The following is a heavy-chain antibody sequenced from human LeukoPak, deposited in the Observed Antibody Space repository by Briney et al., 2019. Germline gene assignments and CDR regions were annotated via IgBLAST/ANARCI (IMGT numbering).Heavy chain of an antibody. CDR2: IIPIFGTA. J-gene: IGHJ4*02. Sequence: SVKVSCKASGGTFSSYAISWVRQAPGQGLEWMGGIIPIFGTANYAQKFQGRVTITADESTSTVYMELSSLRSEDTAVYYCARLPTDYGDYDRNLIFDYWGQGTLVTVSS. V-gene: IGHV1-69*01. D-gene: IGHD4-17*01. CDR3: ARLPTDYGDYDRNLIFDY. CDR1: GGTFSSYA.